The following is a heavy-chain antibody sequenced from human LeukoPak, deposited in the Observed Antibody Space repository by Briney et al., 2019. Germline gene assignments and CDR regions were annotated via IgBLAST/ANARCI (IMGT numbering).Heavy chain of an antibody. D-gene: IGHD3-22*01. V-gene: IGHV3-30*19. CDR2: ISYDGSNK. CDR3: ARDQSYDSSGYYPRY. J-gene: IGHJ4*02. CDR1: GFTFSSYG. Sequence: PGGSLRLSCAASGFTFSSYGMHWVRQAPGKGLEWVAVISYDGSNKYYADSVKGRFTISRDNSKNTLYLQMNSLRAEDTAVYYCARDQSYDSSGYYPRYWGQGTLVTVSS.